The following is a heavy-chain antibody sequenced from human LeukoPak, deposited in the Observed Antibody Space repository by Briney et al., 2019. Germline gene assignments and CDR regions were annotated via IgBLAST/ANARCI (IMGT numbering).Heavy chain of an antibody. J-gene: IGHJ4*02. CDR2: ISSYNGNT. D-gene: IGHD4-23*01. V-gene: IGHV1-18*01. Sequence: ASVKVSCKGSGYTFTSYGISWVRQAPGQGREWMGWISSYNGNTNYAQKLQGRVTMTTDTSTSTAYMELRSLRSDDTAVYYCARDLGGYFDYWGQGTLVTVSS. CDR3: ARDLGGYFDY. CDR1: GYTFTSYG.